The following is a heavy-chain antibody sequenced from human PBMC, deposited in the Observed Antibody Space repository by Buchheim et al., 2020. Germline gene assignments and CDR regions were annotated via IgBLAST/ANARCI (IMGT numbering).Heavy chain of an antibody. D-gene: IGHD4/OR15-4a*01. Sequence: EVQLVESGGGLVQPGGSLRLSCAASEFTFSSYWMHWVRQAPGKGLVWVSRINNGGSATDYADSVKGRFTVSRDNAKNTMYLQMNSLRAEDTALYYCARGGGPNHFDYWGQGTL. CDR2: INNGGSAT. CDR1: EFTFSSYW. J-gene: IGHJ4*02. V-gene: IGHV3-74*01. CDR3: ARGGGPNHFDY.